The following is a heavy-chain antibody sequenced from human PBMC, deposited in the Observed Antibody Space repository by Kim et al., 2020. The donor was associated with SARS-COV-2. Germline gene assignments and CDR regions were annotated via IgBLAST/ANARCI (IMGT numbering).Heavy chain of an antibody. CDR2: ISGSSTYI. CDR3: ARLGGTGSGYNPPPDY. J-gene: IGHJ4*02. Sequence: GGSLRLSCAASGFFFNDYNMNWVRQAPGKGLEWVSSISGSSTYIYYADSIKGRFTISRDNARNSVSLQMDSLRAEDTGVYYCARLGGTGSGYNPPPDYWGQETLVIVSS. V-gene: IGHV3-21*01. CDR1: GFFFNDYN. D-gene: IGHD3-22*01.